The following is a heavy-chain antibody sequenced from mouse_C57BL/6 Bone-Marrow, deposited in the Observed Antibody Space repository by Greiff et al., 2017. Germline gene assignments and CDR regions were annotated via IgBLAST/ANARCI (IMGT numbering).Heavy chain of an antibody. CDR2: IDPNCGGT. CDR3: ARGGDQYYGSIHWYFDD. CDR1: GYTFTSYW. Sequence: QVQLQQPGAELVKPGASVKLSCKASGYTFTSYWMHWVKQRPGRGLEWIGRIDPNCGGTKYNETLKSKATLTVDKPSSTAYMQLSSQTTEDSAVYYCARGGDQYYGSIHWYFDDWGTGTTVTVSS. J-gene: IGHJ1*03. V-gene: IGHV1-72*01. D-gene: IGHD1-1*01.